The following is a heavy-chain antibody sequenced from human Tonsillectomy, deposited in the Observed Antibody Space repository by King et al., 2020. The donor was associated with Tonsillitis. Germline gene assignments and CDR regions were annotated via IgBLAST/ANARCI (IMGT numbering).Heavy chain of an antibody. CDR3: AKDRFCSSISCQADY. J-gene: IGHJ4*02. V-gene: IGHV3-23*04. CDR1: GFTFSSYS. CDR2: ISGSGGTT. D-gene: IGHD2-2*01. Sequence: VQLVESGGGLVQPGGSLRLSCAASGFTFSSYSMTWVRQAPGKGLDWVPFISGSGGTTYFADPVKGRFTISRDNSKNTLYLQMNSLRAEDTAIYYCAKDRFCSSISCQADYWGQGTLVTVSS.